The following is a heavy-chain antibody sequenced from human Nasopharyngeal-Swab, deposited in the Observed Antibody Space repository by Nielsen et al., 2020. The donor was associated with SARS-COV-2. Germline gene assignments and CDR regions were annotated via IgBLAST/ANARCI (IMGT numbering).Heavy chain of an antibody. V-gene: IGHV2-70*01. J-gene: IGHJ6*03. D-gene: IGHD6-13*01. CDR2: IDWDDDK. Sequence: WIRQPPGKALEWLALIDWDDDKYYSTSLRTRLTISKDTSKNQVVLTMTNMDPVDTATYYCARAQTSSWAVRYYYYMDVWGKGTTATVSS. CDR3: ARAQTSSWAVRYYYYMDV.